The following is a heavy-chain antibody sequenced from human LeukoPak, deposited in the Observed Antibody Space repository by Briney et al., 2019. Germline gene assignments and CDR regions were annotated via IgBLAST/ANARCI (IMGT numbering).Heavy chain of an antibody. J-gene: IGHJ4*02. D-gene: IGHD1-20*01. CDR1: GFTFSVSA. V-gene: IGHV3-23*01. CDR2: ISGSGGST. Sequence: QSGGSLRLSCAASGFTFSVSAIHWVRQAPGKGLEWVSAISGSGGSTYYADSVKGRFTISRDNSKNTLYLQMNSLRAEDTAVYYCAKAINWNPQGFDYWGQGTLVTVSS. CDR3: AKAINWNPQGFDY.